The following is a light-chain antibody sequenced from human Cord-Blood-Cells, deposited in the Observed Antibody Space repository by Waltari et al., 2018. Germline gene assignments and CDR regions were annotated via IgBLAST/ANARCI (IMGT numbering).Light chain of an antibody. J-gene: IGLJ1*01. V-gene: IGLV1-40*01. CDR2: GNR. CDR3: QSYDSSLSGYI. Sequence: QSVLTQPPSVSGAPGQRVTISCTGSSSNIGAGYDVHWYQQLPGTAPKLLLYGNRNRPSAGPDRFSGSNSCTSASRAITGHQAEDEADYYCQSYDSSLSGYIFGTGTKVTVL. CDR1: SSNIGAGYD.